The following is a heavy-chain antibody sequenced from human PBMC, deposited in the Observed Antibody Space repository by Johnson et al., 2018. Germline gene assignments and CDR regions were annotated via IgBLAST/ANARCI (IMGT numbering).Heavy chain of an antibody. CDR3: ARRFNWNYGNYFDY. V-gene: IGHV3-23*04. Sequence: VQLVQSGGGLVQPGGSLRLSCTASGFTFSNYAMTWVRQAPGEGLEWVSGLTDSGGTTHYAASVEGRFTISRDNSKNTLYLQMNSRRAEDTAIYYCARRFNWNYGNYFDYWGQGTRVTVSS. D-gene: IGHD1-7*01. CDR2: LTDSGGTT. CDR1: GFTFSNYA. J-gene: IGHJ4*02.